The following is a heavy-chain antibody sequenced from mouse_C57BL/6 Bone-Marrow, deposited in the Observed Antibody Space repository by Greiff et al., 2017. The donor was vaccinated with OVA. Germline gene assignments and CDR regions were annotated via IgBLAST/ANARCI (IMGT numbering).Heavy chain of an antibody. Sequence: VQLQQPGAELVKPGASVKLSCKASGYTFTSYWMHWVKQRPGQGLEWIGMIHPNSGSTNYNEKFKSKATLTVDKSSSTAYMQLSSLTSEDSAVYYCARQLRLRGYYAMDYWGQGTSVTVSS. D-gene: IGHD3-2*02. V-gene: IGHV1-64*01. CDR2: IHPNSGST. CDR1: GYTFTSYW. CDR3: ARQLRLRGYYAMDY. J-gene: IGHJ4*01.